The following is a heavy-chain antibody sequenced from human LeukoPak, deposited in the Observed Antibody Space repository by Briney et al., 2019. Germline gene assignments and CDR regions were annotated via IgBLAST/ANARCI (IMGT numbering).Heavy chain of an antibody. D-gene: IGHD2-2*01. Sequence: GGSPRLSCAASGFTLSDYAMTWVRQTPGKGLEWVSVISGGGDSTDYADSMKGRFTISRDNSKNTLYLQMNSLRAEDTALYYCAKLGCTGTICYANYWGQGTLVTVSS. CDR3: AKLGCTGTICYANY. J-gene: IGHJ4*02. CDR1: GFTLSDYA. V-gene: IGHV3-23*01. CDR2: ISGGGDST.